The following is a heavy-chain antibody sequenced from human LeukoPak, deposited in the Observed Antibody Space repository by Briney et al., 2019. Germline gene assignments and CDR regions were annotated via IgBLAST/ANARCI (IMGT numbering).Heavy chain of an antibody. CDR1: GFTFSRYL. D-gene: IGHD3-22*01. V-gene: IGHV3-74*01. Sequence: GGSLRLSSAASGFTFSRYLRHWVRKAPGQGLIWVSRINSDGGTTYADSVKGRFTIYRDNAKNTVSLQMNSLRAEDTGVYYCARAPSEIGGYYPEYFRHWGQGTRVTVSS. CDR3: ARAPSEIGGYYPEYFRH. J-gene: IGHJ1*01. CDR2: INSDGGT.